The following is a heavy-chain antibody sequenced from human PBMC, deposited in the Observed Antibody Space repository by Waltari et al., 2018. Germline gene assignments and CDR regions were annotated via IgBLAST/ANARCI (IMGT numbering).Heavy chain of an antibody. CDR1: GFTFSSYS. D-gene: IGHD6-19*01. Sequence: EVQLVESGGGLVKPGGSLRLSCAASGFTFSSYSMHWVRQAPGKGLEWVSAISSRSSYIYYADSVKGRFTISRDNAKNSLYLQMNSLRSEDTAVYYCARELYSSGYLDYWGQGTLVTVSS. J-gene: IGHJ4*02. CDR2: ISSRSSYI. V-gene: IGHV3-21*01. CDR3: ARELYSSGYLDY.